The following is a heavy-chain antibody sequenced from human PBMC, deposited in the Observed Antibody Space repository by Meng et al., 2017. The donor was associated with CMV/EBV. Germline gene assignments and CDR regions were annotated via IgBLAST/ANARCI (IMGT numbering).Heavy chain of an antibody. CDR3: ARFVASGSPRPYYYYYYGMDV. D-gene: IGHD1-26*01. CDR1: GFTFSGSA. CDR2: IKQDGSEK. V-gene: IGHV3-7*02. J-gene: IGHJ6*02. Sequence: GESLKISCAASGFTFSGSAMHWVRQASGKGLEWVANIKQDGSEKYYVDSVKGRFTISRDNAKNSLYLQMNSLRAEDTAVYYCARFVASGSPRPYYYYYYGMDVWGQGTTVTVSS.